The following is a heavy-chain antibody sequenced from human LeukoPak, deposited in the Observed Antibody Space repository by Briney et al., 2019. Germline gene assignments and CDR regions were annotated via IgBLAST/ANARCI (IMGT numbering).Heavy chain of an antibody. CDR1: GGSISSSSYY. Sequence: SETLSLTCTVSGGSISSSSYYWGWIRQPPGKGPEWIGSIYYSGSTYYNPSLKSRVTISVDTSKNQFSLKLSSVTAADTAVYYCARDEDGGVPFDYWGQGTLVTVSS. D-gene: IGHD2-8*02. V-gene: IGHV4-39*07. CDR3: ARDEDGGVPFDY. CDR2: IYYSGST. J-gene: IGHJ4*02.